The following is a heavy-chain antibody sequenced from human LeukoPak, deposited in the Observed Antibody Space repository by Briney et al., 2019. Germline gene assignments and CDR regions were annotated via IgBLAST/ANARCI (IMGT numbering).Heavy chain of an antibody. J-gene: IGHJ3*02. CDR1: GYTFTSSY. Sequence: ASVKVSCKASGYTFTSSYLHWVRQAPGQGLEWMGMISPSGASTTYAQKFQGRVTMTRDTSTSTVYMELSSLRSEDTAVYYCARGSSRSPRDAFDIWGQGTMVTVSS. CDR2: ISPSGAST. CDR3: ARGSSRSPRDAFDI. D-gene: IGHD6-13*01. V-gene: IGHV1-46*01.